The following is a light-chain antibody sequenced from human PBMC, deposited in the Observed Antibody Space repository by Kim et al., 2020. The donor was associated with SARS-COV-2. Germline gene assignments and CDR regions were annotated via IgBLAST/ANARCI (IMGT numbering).Light chain of an antibody. Sequence: PGERATLSCRASQSVGSYLDWYQQTPGQAPRLLIYDASNRATGIPARFSGSGSGTDFILTISSLEPEDSAVYYCHQRGNWPLTFGGGTKVDI. CDR1: QSVGSY. CDR3: HQRGNWPLT. V-gene: IGKV3-11*01. J-gene: IGKJ4*01. CDR2: DAS.